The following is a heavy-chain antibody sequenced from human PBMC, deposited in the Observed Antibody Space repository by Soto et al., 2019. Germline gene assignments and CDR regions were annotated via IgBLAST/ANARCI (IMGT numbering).Heavy chain of an antibody. CDR3: ARERTGTPDY. CDR1: GYTFTSYD. V-gene: IGHV1-8*01. J-gene: IGHJ4*02. Sequence: QVQLVQSGAEVKKPGASVKVSCKASGYTFTSYDINWVRPAHGQGLEWMGWMNTDRGNTRYAQKFQCRVTITRNTYISTAYMELSSLRSENTAGYYCARERTGTPDYWGQGTLLNVS. D-gene: IGHD1-1*01. CDR2: MNTDRGNT.